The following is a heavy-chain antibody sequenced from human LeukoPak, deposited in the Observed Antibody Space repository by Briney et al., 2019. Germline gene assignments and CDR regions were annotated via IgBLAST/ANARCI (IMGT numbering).Heavy chain of an antibody. Sequence: PGGSLRLSCAASGFTFGSYAMSWVRQAPGKGLEWVSGISASGGVTYSAESVRGRFTISRDNSKNTLYLQMNSLRVDDTAAYYCATISGSFEYLDYWGQGTLVTVSS. CDR1: GFTFGSYA. D-gene: IGHD1-26*01. CDR3: ATISGSFEYLDY. V-gene: IGHV3-23*01. J-gene: IGHJ4*02. CDR2: ISASGGVT.